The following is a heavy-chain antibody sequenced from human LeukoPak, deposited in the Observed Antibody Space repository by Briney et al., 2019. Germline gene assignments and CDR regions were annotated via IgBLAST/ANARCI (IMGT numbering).Heavy chain of an antibody. CDR3: ARGVGYGDYTLNDAFDI. J-gene: IGHJ3*02. D-gene: IGHD4-17*01. Sequence: PSQTLSLTCTVSGASISSGPYYWSWIRQHPGKGLEWIGFIYYSGSTYYSPSLKSRVTISEDTSKNQFSLKLSSVTAADTAVYYCARGVGYGDYTLNDAFDIWGQGTMVTVSS. V-gene: IGHV4-31*03. CDR1: GASISSGPYY. CDR2: IYYSGST.